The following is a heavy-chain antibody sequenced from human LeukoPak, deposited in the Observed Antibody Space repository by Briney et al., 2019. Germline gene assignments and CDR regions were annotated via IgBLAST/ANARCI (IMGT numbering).Heavy chain of an antibody. CDR3: AREGPMFDSGSYSKSLGY. V-gene: IGHV4-34*01. Sequence: SETLSLTCAVYGGSFSGYYWSWIRQPPGKGLEWIGEINRSGSTNYNPSLKSRVTISVDTSKNQFSLKLSSVTVADTAVYYCAREGPMFDSGSYSKSLGYWGQGTLVTVSS. CDR2: INRSGST. J-gene: IGHJ4*02. D-gene: IGHD3-10*01. CDR1: GGSFSGYY.